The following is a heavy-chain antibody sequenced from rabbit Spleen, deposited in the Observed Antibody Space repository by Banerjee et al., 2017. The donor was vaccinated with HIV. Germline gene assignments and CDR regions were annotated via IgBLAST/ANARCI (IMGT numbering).Heavy chain of an antibody. Sequence: QSLEESGGDLVKPGASLTLTCTASGVSFSISSYMCWVRQAPGKGLEWIACIDSGSSGFTYFATWAKGRFTISKTSSTTVTLQMTSLTAADTATYFCARDAGTSFSTYGMDLWGPGTLVTFS. V-gene: IGHV1S40*01. J-gene: IGHJ6*01. D-gene: IGHD4-2*01. CDR1: GVSFSISSY. CDR2: IDSGSSGFT. CDR3: ARDAGTSFSTYGMDL.